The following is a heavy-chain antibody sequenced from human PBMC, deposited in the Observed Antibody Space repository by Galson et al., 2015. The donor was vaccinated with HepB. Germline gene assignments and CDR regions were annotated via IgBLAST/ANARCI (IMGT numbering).Heavy chain of an antibody. Sequence: SLKVSCKASGYTFTSYAMHWVRQAPGQRLEWMGWINAGNGNTKYAQKFQGRVTITRDTSANTAYMELSSLRSEDTAVYYCARDGGAVAGSPRFDPWGQGTLVTVSS. CDR2: INAGNGNT. V-gene: IGHV1-3*01. D-gene: IGHD6-13*01. CDR1: GYTFTSYA. J-gene: IGHJ5*01. CDR3: ARDGGAVAGSPRFDP.